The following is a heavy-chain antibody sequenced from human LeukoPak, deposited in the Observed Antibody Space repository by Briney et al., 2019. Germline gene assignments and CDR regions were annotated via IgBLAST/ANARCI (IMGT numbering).Heavy chain of an antibody. CDR1: GYTFSSYA. CDR2: ISGSGANT. Sequence: GGSLRLSCTASGYTFSSYAMTWVRQAPGEGLEWVSAISGSGANTYYADSVKGRFAASRDNSKDTLYLQMRSLRAEDTAVYYCARGRSGYGPFDAFDIWGHGTWVTVSS. J-gene: IGHJ3*02. V-gene: IGHV3-23*01. CDR3: ARGRSGYGPFDAFDI. D-gene: IGHD3-22*01.